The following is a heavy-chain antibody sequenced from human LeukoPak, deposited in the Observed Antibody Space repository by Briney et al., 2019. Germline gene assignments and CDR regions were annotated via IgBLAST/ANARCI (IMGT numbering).Heavy chain of an antibody. CDR1: GFTVSDNY. CDR2: IYSGGST. D-gene: IGHD3-10*01. CDR3: ARDHYGGLDY. Sequence: GGSLRLSCAASGFTVSDNYMNWVRQAPGKGLEWVSVIYSGGSTNYADFVKGRFTISRDNRKNTLYLQMNSLRAEDTAIYYCARDHYGGLDYWGQGTLVTVSS. J-gene: IGHJ4*02. V-gene: IGHV3-53*01.